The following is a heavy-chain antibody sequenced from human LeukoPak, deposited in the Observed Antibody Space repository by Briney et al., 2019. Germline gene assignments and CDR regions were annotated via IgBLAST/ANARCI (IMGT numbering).Heavy chain of an antibody. CDR1: GFTFSSYT. Sequence: PGGSLRLSCAASGFTFSSYTMHWVRQAPGKGLEWVAVISYDGSNKYYADSVKGRFTISRDNSKNTLYLEMNSLRPEDTAVYYCARGPVGYCSSTSCCFSIGLHYWGQGTLVTVSS. V-gene: IGHV3-30*04. CDR2: ISYDGSNK. J-gene: IGHJ4*02. D-gene: IGHD2-2*01. CDR3: ARGPVGYCSSTSCCFSIGLHY.